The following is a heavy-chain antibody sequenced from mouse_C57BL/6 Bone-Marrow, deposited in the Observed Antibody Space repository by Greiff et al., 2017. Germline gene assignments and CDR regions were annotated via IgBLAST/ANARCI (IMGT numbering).Heavy chain of an antibody. CDR2: INPSTGGT. Sequence: EVQLQQSGPELVKPGASVKISCKASGYSFTGYYMNWVKQSPEKSLEWIGEINPSTGGTTYNQKFKAKATLTVDKSSSTAYMQLKSLTSDDSAVYYCARDYYGSSYYWYFDVWCTGTTVTVSS. J-gene: IGHJ1*03. CDR3: ARDYYGSSYYWYFDV. CDR1: GYSFTGYY. D-gene: IGHD1-1*01. V-gene: IGHV1-42*01.